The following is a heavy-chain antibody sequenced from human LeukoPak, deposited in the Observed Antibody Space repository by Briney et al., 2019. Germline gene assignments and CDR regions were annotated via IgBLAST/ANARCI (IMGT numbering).Heavy chain of an antibody. CDR3: ARDGDCSGGRCYSRFDY. CDR2: ISSSGSAI. V-gene: IGHV3-48*03. D-gene: IGHD2-15*01. J-gene: IGHJ4*02. CDR1: AFSFSTYD. Sequence: GGSLRLSCAASAFSFSTYDMNWVRQAPGKGLEWVSYISSSGSAIYYADSVKGRFTISRDNAKNSLFLQMNSLRAEDTAVYYCARDGDCSGGRCYSRFDYWGQGTLVTVSS.